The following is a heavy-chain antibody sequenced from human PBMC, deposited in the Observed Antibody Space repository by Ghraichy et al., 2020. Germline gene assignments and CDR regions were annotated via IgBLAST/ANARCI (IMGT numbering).Heavy chain of an antibody. CDR3: ARDWMDYINWFDP. V-gene: IGHV3-7*01. D-gene: IGHD4-11*01. CDR2: IKQDGSEK. CDR1: GFTFSSYW. Sequence: GGSLRLSCAASGFTFSSYWMSWVRQAPGKGLEWVANIKQDGSEKYYVDSVKGRFTISRDNAKNSLYLQMNSLRAEDTAVYYCARDWMDYINWFDPWGQGTLVTVSS. J-gene: IGHJ5*02.